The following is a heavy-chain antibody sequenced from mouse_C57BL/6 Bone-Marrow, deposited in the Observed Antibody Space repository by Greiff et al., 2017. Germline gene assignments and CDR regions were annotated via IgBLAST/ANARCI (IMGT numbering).Heavy chain of an antibody. Sequence: EVQLQESGPGLVKPSQSLSLTCSVTGYSITSGYYWNWIRQFPGNKLEWMGYISYDGSNNYNPSLKNRISITRDPSKNQFFLKLNSVTTEDTATYYCAREDSSGYDYAMDYWGQGTSVTVAS. D-gene: IGHD3-2*02. CDR3: AREDSSGYDYAMDY. J-gene: IGHJ4*01. CDR2: ISYDGSN. CDR1: GYSITSGYY. V-gene: IGHV3-6*01.